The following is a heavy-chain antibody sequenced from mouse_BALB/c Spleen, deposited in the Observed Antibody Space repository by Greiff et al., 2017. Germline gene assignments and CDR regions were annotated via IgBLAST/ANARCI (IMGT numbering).Heavy chain of an antibody. Sequence: EVQLVESGPGLVKPSQSLSLTCTVTGYSITSDYAWNWIRQFPGNKLEWMGYISYSGSTSYNPSLKSRISITRDTSKNQFFLQLNSVTTEDTATYYCARLNYGYDDRAWFAYWGQGTLVTVSA. D-gene: IGHD2-2*01. CDR1: GYSITSDYA. J-gene: IGHJ3*01. CDR3: ARLNYGYDDRAWFAY. V-gene: IGHV3-2*02. CDR2: ISYSGST.